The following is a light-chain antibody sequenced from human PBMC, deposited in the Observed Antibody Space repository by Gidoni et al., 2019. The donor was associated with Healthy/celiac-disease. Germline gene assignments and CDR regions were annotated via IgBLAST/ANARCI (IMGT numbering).Light chain of an antibody. CDR3: QQSYRTPWT. J-gene: IGKJ1*01. V-gene: IGKV1-39*01. CDR2: AAS. CDR1: QSSSSY. Sequence: DIQMTQFPSSLSASVGDRVTITCRASQSSSSYLNWYQQKPGKAPKLLIYAASSLQSGVPSRFSGSGSGTDFTLPISSLLPEDFATYYCQQSYRTPWTFGHXTKVEIK.